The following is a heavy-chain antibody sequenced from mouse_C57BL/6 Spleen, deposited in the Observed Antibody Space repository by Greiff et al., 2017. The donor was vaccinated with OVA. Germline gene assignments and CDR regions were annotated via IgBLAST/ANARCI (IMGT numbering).Heavy chain of an antibody. CDR3: ARHEDSYYYGSSSYFDY. CDR2: FYPGSGSI. Sequence: QVQLQQSGAELVKPGASVKLSCKASGYTFTEYPIHWVKQRSGQGLEWIGWFYPGSGSIKYNEKFKDKATLTADKSSSTVYMELSRLTSEDSAVYFCARHEDSYYYGSSSYFDYWGQGTTLTVSS. V-gene: IGHV1-62-2*01. J-gene: IGHJ2*01. D-gene: IGHD1-1*01. CDR1: GYTFTEYP.